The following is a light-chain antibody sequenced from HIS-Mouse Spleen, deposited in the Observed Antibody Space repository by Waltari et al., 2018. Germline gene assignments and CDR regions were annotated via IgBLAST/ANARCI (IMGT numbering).Light chain of an antibody. Sequence: SYELTQPPSVSVSPGQTARITCSGDALPKKYAYWYQQKSGQAPVLVIYEDSKRPSGITERFAGSSSGTMATLTISGAQGEDEADYYCYSTDSSGNHRVFGGGTKLTVL. V-gene: IGLV3-10*01. CDR1: ALPKKY. CDR3: YSTDSSGNHRV. J-gene: IGLJ2*01. CDR2: EDS.